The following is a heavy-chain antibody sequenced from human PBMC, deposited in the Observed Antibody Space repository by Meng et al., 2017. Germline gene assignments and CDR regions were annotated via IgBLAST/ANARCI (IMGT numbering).Heavy chain of an antibody. V-gene: IGHV1-69*01. CDR3: ARVLRDGYNLGY. D-gene: IGHD5-24*01. J-gene: IGHJ4*02. CDR2: IIPIFGTA. CDR1: GGTFSSYA. Sequence: QVRLVHAGAEVKKPGSSVKVSCKASGGTFSSYAISWVRQAPGQGLEWMGGIIPIFGTANYAQKFQGRVTITADESTSTAYMELSSLRSEDTAVYYCARVLRDGYNLGYWGQGTLVTVSS.